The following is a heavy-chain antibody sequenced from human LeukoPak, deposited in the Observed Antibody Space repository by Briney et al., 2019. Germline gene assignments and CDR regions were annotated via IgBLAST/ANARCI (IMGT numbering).Heavy chain of an antibody. V-gene: IGHV3-48*03. J-gene: IGHJ6*02. Sequence: GGSLRLSCAASGFTFSSYEMNWVRQAPGKGLEWVSYISSSGSTIYYADSVKGRFTISRDDAKNSLYLQMNSLRAEDTAVYYCASRTRYSSSWYSYYYGMDVWGQGTTVTVSS. CDR1: GFTFSSYE. D-gene: IGHD6-13*01. CDR2: ISSSGSTI. CDR3: ASRTRYSSSWYSYYYGMDV.